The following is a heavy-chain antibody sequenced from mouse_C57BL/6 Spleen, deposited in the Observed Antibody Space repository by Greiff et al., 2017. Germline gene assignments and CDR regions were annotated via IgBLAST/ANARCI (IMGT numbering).Heavy chain of an antibody. CDR2: ISYDGSN. D-gene: IGHD2-1*01. Sequence: EVQLQQSGPGLVKPSQSLSLTCSVTGYSITSGYYWNWIRQFPGNKLEWMGYISYDGSNNYNPSLKNRISITRDTSKNQFFLKLNSVTTEDTATYYCARDRAIYYGNPFAYWGKGTLVTVAA. CDR1: GYSITSGYY. CDR3: ARDRAIYYGNPFAY. V-gene: IGHV3-6*01. J-gene: IGHJ3*01.